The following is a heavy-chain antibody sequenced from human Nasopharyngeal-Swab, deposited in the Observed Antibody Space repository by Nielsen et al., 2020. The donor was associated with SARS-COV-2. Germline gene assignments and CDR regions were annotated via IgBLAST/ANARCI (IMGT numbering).Heavy chain of an antibody. D-gene: IGHD6-13*01. J-gene: IGHJ4*02. CDR1: GGSFSGYY. V-gene: IGHV4-34*01. CDR3: ARVFEAAAGLDY. Sequence: SETLSLTCAVYGGSFSGYYWSWIRQPPGKGLEWIGEINHSGSPNYNPSLKSRVTISVDTSKNQFSLKLSSVTAADTAVYYCARVFEAAAGLDYWGQGTLVTVSS. CDR2: INHSGSP.